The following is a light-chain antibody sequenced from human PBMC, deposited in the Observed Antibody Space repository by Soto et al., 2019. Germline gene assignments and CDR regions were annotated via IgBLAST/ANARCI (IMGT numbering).Light chain of an antibody. CDR1: QSLTSNY. V-gene: IGKV3-20*01. CDR3: QQYADSPRT. J-gene: IGKJ2*01. CDR2: RAS. Sequence: EIVLTQSPGTLSSSPGERVTLSCRASQSLTSNYLAWYQQKPGQAPRLLIFRASRRAIGIPDRFSGSGSGTDFTLTISRLESEDFAVYYCQQYADSPRTFGQGTKLEIK.